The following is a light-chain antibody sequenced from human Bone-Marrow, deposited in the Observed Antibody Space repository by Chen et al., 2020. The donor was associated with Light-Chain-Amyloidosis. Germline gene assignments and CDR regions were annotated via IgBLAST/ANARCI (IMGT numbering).Light chain of an antibody. CDR1: NSNTGSNF. V-gene: IGLV1-51*01. CDR2: DND. Sequence: QSVLTQPPSVSAAPGQKVTISCSGANSNTGSNFVSWYQQVPGAAPQLLIYDNDKRPSDIPDRFTGSKSGTSATLGITGLQTGDEADYYCGTWDSGLSAGANWVFGGGTKLTVL. CDR3: GTWDSGLSAGANWV. J-gene: IGLJ3*02.